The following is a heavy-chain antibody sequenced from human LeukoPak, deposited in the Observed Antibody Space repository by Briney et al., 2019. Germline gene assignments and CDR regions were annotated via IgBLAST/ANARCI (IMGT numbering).Heavy chain of an antibody. J-gene: IGHJ3*02. CDR2: INPSGGST. Sequence: GASVKVSCKASGYTFTSYYMHWVRQAPGQGLEWMGIINPSGGSTSYAQKFQGRVTMTRDMSTSTVYMELSSLRSEDTAVYYCARDRWTTVVTPDAFDIWGQGTMVTVSS. CDR3: ARDRWTTVVTPDAFDI. CDR1: GYTFTSYY. D-gene: IGHD4-23*01. V-gene: IGHV1-46*01.